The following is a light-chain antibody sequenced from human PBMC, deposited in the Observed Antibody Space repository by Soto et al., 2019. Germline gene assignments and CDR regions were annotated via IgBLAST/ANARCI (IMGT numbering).Light chain of an antibody. V-gene: IGKV3-20*01. CDR2: DAS. J-gene: IGKJ3*01. Sequence: EIVLTQSPGTLSLSPGERATLSCRASQSVSNSYLAWYQQKPGQPPRLLIYDASSRATGIPDRFSGSGSGTDFTLTISRLESEDFAVYYCQQYGRSPGLFTFGPGTKVDIK. CDR1: QSVSNSY. CDR3: QQYGRSPGLFT.